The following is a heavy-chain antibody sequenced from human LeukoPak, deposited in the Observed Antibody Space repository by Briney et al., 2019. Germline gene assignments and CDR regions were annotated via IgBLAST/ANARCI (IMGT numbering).Heavy chain of an antibody. J-gene: IGHJ1*01. D-gene: IGHD3-10*01. Sequence: ASVKVPCKASGGTFSSYAISWVRQAPGQGLEWMGGIIPIFGTANYAQKFQGRVTITADESTSTAYMELSSLRSEDTAVYYCARDVRYYGSGRQGYFQHWGQGTLVTVSS. CDR2: IIPIFGTA. V-gene: IGHV1-69*13. CDR1: GGTFSSYA. CDR3: ARDVRYYGSGRQGYFQH.